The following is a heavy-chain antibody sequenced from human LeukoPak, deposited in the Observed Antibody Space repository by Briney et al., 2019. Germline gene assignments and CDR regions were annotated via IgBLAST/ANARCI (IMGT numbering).Heavy chain of an antibody. CDR1: GFSFSSYG. Sequence: PGGSLRLSCAASGFSFSSYGMHWVRQAPGKGLEWVAVISYDGSNKYYADSVKGRFTISRDNAKNTLYLQMNSLRAEDTAVYYCARAQHSGYERYQYYFDYWGQGTLVTVSS. CDR2: ISYDGSNK. V-gene: IGHV3-30*03. CDR3: ARAQHSGYERYQYYFDY. D-gene: IGHD5-12*01. J-gene: IGHJ4*02.